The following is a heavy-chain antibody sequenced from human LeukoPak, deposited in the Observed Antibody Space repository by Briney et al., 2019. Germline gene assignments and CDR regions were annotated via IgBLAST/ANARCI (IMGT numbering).Heavy chain of an antibody. J-gene: IGHJ4*02. V-gene: IGHV1-2*02. Sequence: ASVKVSCKASGGTFSSYAISWVRQAPGQGLEWMGWINPNSGGTNYAQKFQGRVTMTRDTSISTAYMELSRLRSDDTAVYYCARDRIAAGDSLDYWGQGTLVTVSS. CDR2: INPNSGGT. D-gene: IGHD6-13*01. CDR1: GGTFSSYA. CDR3: ARDRIAAGDSLDY.